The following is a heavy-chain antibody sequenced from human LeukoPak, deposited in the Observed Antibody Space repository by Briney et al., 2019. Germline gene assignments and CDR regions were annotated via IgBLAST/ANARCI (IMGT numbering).Heavy chain of an antibody. Sequence: GGSLRPSSAASGFTFSSYAMHWDRQAPSKGLEWVAVISYDGSNKYYADSVTGRFTISRDNSKNTLYLQVKSLRAGDTAVYYCARGGGNAVAGEVDYWGQGTLVTVSS. V-gene: IGHV3-30*04. J-gene: IGHJ4*02. CDR2: ISYDGSNK. CDR3: ARGGGNAVAGEVDY. CDR1: GFTFSSYA. D-gene: IGHD6-19*01.